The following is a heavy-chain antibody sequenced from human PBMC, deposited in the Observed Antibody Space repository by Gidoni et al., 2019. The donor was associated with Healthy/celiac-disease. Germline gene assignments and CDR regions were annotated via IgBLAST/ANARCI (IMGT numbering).Heavy chain of an antibody. D-gene: IGHD3-22*01. J-gene: IGHJ5*02. Sequence: QVQLQESGPGLVKPSETLSLTCAVSGYSISSGYYWGWIRQPPGKGLEWIGSIYHRGSTYYNPSLKSRVTISVDTSKNQFSLKLSSVTAADTAVYYCARALDMIVGIGWFDPWGQGTLVTVSS. V-gene: IGHV4-38-2*01. CDR2: IYHRGST. CDR1: GYSISSGYY. CDR3: ARALDMIVGIGWFDP.